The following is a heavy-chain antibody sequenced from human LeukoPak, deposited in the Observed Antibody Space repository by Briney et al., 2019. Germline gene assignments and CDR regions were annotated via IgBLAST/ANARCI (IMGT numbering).Heavy chain of an antibody. Sequence: ASVRVSCKASGYTFTAYYLHWVRQAPGQGLEWMGWINPNSGGTNYAQKFRGWVTLTRDTSINTTYMELSRLASDVTAVYFCARGTPGSYLGYWGQGTLVTVSS. V-gene: IGHV1-2*04. CDR1: GYTFTAYY. CDR2: INPNSGGT. D-gene: IGHD3-16*02. J-gene: IGHJ4*02. CDR3: ARGTPGSYLGY.